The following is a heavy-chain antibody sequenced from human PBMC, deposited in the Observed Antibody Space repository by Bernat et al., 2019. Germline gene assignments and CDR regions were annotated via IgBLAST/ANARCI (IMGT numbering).Heavy chain of an antibody. CDR2: INPSGGST. Sequence: QVQLVQSGAEVKKPGASVKVSCKASGYIFTSYYMHWVRQAPGEGLECMGIINPSGGSTSYPQKFQGRVTMTRDTSTSTVYMELSSLRSEDTAVYYCARGWDSSTSFDYWGQGTLVTVSS. J-gene: IGHJ4*02. D-gene: IGHD6-13*01. V-gene: IGHV1-46*03. CDR3: ARGWDSSTSFDY. CDR1: GYIFTSYY.